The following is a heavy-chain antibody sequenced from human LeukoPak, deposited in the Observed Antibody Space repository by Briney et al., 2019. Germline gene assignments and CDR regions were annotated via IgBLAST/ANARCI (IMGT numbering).Heavy chain of an antibody. CDR2: ISSSGSTI. Sequence: AGGSLRLSCAASGFTYSNYEMVWLRQAPGKGLEWISYISSSGSTIYYADSVKGRFTVSRDNAENSLYLHMSSLRAEDTAVYYCARDRIMVLCPYNWFDPWGQGTLVTVSS. V-gene: IGHV3-48*03. CDR3: ARDRIMVLCPYNWFDP. CDR1: GFTYSNYE. J-gene: IGHJ5*02. D-gene: IGHD2-8*01.